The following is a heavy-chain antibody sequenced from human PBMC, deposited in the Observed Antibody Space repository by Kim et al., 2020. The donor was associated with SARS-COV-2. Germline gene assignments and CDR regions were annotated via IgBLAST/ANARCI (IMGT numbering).Heavy chain of an antibody. Sequence: GGSLRLSCAASGFTFSSYAMSWVRQAPGKGLEWVSAISGSGGSTYYADSVKGRFTISRDNSKNTLYLQMNSLRAEDTAVYYCAKEGAAMVPYYYYYGMDVWGQGTTVTVSS. D-gene: IGHD5-18*01. CDR1: GFTFSSYA. CDR2: ISGSGGST. J-gene: IGHJ6*02. CDR3: AKEGAAMVPYYYYYGMDV. V-gene: IGHV3-23*01.